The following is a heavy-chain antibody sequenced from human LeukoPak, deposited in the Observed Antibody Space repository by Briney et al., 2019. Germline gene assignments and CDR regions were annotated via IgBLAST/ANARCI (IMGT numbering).Heavy chain of an antibody. Sequence: GGSLRLSCAASGFTFSSYAIHWVRQAPGKGLEWVAFISYDGSNTYYADSVKGRFTISRNTSKNTLYLQMNSLRAEDTAVYYCAKHHYYDSSGYLIWGQGTMVTVSS. J-gene: IGHJ3*02. CDR1: GFTFSSYA. V-gene: IGHV3-30*04. CDR3: AKHHYYDSSGYLI. CDR2: ISYDGSNT. D-gene: IGHD3-22*01.